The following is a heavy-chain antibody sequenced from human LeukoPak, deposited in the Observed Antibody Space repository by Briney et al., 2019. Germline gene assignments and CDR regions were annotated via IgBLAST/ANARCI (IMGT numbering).Heavy chain of an antibody. CDR2: ISSSGSTI. CDR1: GFTFSSYE. CDR3: AREDYYDSSGYSPDY. D-gene: IGHD3-22*01. V-gene: IGHV3-48*03. Sequence: PGGSLRLSCAASGFTFSSYEMNWVRQAPGKGLEWVSYISSSGSTIYYADSVKGRFTISRDNAKNSLYLQMNSLRAEDTAVYYCAREDYYDSSGYSPDYWGQGTLVTVSS. J-gene: IGHJ4*02.